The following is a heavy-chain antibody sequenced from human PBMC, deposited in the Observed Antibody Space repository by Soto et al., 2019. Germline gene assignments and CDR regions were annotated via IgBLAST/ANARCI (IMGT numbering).Heavy chain of an antibody. V-gene: IGHV1-2*02. J-gene: IGHJ3*01. Sequence: VASVKVSCKASGYSFTGHYIHWVRQAPGQGLEWMGWFNPHSGATNYAASFQGRVTMTRDTSISTAYMELSRLRSDDTAVYYCARGLGYCSNGVCYDAFDVWGQGIMVTVSS. D-gene: IGHD2-8*01. CDR2: FNPHSGAT. CDR3: ARGLGYCSNGVCYDAFDV. CDR1: GYSFTGHY.